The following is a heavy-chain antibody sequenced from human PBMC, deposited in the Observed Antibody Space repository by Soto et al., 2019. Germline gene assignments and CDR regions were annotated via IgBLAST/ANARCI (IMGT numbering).Heavy chain of an antibody. V-gene: IGHV3-7*05. Sequence: GGSLRLSCAASGFTFSSYWMSWVRQAPGKGLEWVANIKQDGSEKYYVDSVKGRFAISRDNAKNSLYLQMNSLRAVDTAVYYCARGSRQWLVYYYGMDVWGQGTTVTVSS. CDR1: GFTFSSYW. J-gene: IGHJ6*02. CDR3: ARGSRQWLVYYYGMDV. CDR2: IKQDGSEK. D-gene: IGHD6-19*01.